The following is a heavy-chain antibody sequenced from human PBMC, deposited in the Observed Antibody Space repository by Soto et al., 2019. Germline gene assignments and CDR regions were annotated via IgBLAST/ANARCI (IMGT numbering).Heavy chain of an antibody. V-gene: IGHV3-74*03. Sequence: EVQLVESGGGLXXXXESLRLSCAASGFTFSYYWMHWVRQTPGKGLLWVSHIHNDGSRTTYADSVKGRFTISRDNARNTVYLQMNSLRDDDTAVYYCARGDRGAFDLWGQGTAVTVSS. J-gene: IGHJ3*01. CDR1: GFTFSYYW. D-gene: IGHD1-26*01. CDR2: IHNDGSRT. CDR3: ARGDRGAFDL.